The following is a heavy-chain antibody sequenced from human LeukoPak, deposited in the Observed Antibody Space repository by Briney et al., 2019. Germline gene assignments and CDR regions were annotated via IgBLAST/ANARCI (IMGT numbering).Heavy chain of an antibody. CDR3: ARGLNYYDSSGYYDWGAFDI. J-gene: IGHJ3*02. Sequence: GRSLRLSCAASGFTFSSYAMHWVRQAPGKGLEWVAVISYDGSNKYYADSVKGRFTISRDNSKNTLYLQMNSLRAEDTAVYYCARGLNYYDSSGYYDWGAFDIWGQGTMVTVSS. CDR1: GFTFSSYA. V-gene: IGHV3-30-3*01. D-gene: IGHD3-22*01. CDR2: ISYDGSNK.